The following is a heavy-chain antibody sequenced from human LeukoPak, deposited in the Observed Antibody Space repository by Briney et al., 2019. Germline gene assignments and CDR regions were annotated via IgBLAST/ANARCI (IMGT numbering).Heavy chain of an antibody. CDR1: TFTFNIYG. V-gene: IGHV3-30*02. J-gene: IGHJ4*02. Sequence: GGSLRLSCASTFTFNIYGMHWVRQAPGKGLVWVAFIQYDGSKKYYEDSVKGRFTISRDNSRNTLSLQMNSLRTEDTAVYYCARDRTAYSYGTLFDYWGQGTLVTVSS. D-gene: IGHD5-12*01. CDR3: ARDRTAYSYGTLFDY. CDR2: IQYDGSKK.